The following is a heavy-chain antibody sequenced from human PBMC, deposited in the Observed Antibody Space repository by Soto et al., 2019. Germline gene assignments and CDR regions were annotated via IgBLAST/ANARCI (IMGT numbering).Heavy chain of an antibody. Sequence: ASVKVSCKASGYTFTSYGISWVRQAPGQGLEWMGWISAYNGNTNYAQKLQGRVTMTTDTSTSTAYMELRSLRSDDTAVYYCARVFLRYYYYGMDVWGQGTTVTVSS. CDR1: GYTFTSYG. CDR2: ISAYNGNT. D-gene: IGHD3-10*01. V-gene: IGHV1-18*01. CDR3: ARVFLRYYYYGMDV. J-gene: IGHJ6*02.